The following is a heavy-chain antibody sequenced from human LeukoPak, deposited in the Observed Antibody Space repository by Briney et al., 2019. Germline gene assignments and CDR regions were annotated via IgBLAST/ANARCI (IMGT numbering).Heavy chain of an antibody. Sequence: PGGSLRLSCAASGFIFSDHWMHWVRQAPGKGLVWLSRINNDGSSTIYADSVKGRFTFSRDNSKNTLYLQMNSLRAEDTAVYYCAKTRPLDSSSWSHGDYWGQGTLVTVSS. CDR2: INNDGSST. V-gene: IGHV3-74*01. D-gene: IGHD6-13*01. CDR1: GFIFSDHW. J-gene: IGHJ4*02. CDR3: AKTRPLDSSSWSHGDY.